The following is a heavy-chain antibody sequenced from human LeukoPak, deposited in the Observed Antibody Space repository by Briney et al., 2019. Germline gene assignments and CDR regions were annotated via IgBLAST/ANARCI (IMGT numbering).Heavy chain of an antibody. J-gene: IGHJ4*02. CDR3: ARDLELVYYDSSGYDY. D-gene: IGHD3-22*01. CDR1: GFTFSSYW. CDR2: INSDGSST. V-gene: IGHV3-74*01. Sequence: GGSLRLSCAASGFTFSSYWMHWVRQAPGKGLVWVSRINSDGSSTSYADSVKGRFTVSRDNAKNTLYLQMNSQRAEDSAVYYCARDLELVYYDSSGYDYWGQGTLVTVSS.